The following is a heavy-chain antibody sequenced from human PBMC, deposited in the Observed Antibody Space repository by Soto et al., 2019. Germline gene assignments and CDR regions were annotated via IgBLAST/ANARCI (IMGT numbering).Heavy chain of an antibody. CDR2: ISYDGSNK. CDR1: GFTFSSYA. Sequence: PGGSLRLSCAASGFTFSSYAIHWVRQAPGKGLEWVAIISYDGSNKYYADSVKGRFTISRDDSKNTLYLQMNSLRAEDTAVYYCARSPIEGAWIDYWGQGTLVTVSS. CDR3: ARSPIEGAWIDY. D-gene: IGHD1-26*01. J-gene: IGHJ4*02. V-gene: IGHV3-30-3*01.